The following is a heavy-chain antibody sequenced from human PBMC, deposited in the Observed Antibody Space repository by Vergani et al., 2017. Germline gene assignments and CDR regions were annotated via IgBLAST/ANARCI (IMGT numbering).Heavy chain of an antibody. CDR1: GYTFTSYG. D-gene: IGHD3-16*01. Sequence: QVQLVQSGAEVKKTGASVKVSCKASGYTFTSYGISWVRQAPGQGLEWMGWIIPIFGTANYAQKFQGRVTITADESTSTAYMELSSLRSEDTAVYYCARERDRGGDTDYWGQGTLVTVSS. V-gene: IGHV1-69*13. CDR2: IIPIFGTA. J-gene: IGHJ4*02. CDR3: ARERDRGGDTDY.